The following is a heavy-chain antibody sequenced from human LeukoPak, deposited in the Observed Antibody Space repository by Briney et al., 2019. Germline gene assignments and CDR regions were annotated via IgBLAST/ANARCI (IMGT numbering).Heavy chain of an antibody. J-gene: IGHJ3*02. Sequence: SETLSLTCTVSGGSISSGDYYWSWIRQPPGKGLEWIGYIYYSGSTYYNPSLKSRVTISIDASKNQFSLKLSSATAADTAVYYCARGTVITMVRGVNLDAFDIWGQGTMVTVSS. D-gene: IGHD3-10*01. CDR1: GGSISSGDYY. CDR2: IYYSGST. V-gene: IGHV4-30-4*01. CDR3: ARGTVITMVRGVNLDAFDI.